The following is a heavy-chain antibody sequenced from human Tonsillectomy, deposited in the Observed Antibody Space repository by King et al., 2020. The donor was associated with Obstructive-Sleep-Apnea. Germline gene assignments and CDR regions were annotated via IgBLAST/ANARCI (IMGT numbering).Heavy chain of an antibody. CDR1: GGSINSSSYF. CDR3: AGGTRSGYYEFYFDS. D-gene: IGHD3-22*01. V-gene: IGHV4-39*07. J-gene: IGHJ4*02. CDR2: IYYSGST. Sequence: QLQESGPGLVKPSETLSLTCTVSGGSINSSSYFWGWIRQPPVKGLEWIGSIYYSGSTYYNSSLKSRVTISVDTSKNQFSLKLSSVTAADTAVYYCAGGTRSGYYEFYFDSWGQGTLVTVSS.